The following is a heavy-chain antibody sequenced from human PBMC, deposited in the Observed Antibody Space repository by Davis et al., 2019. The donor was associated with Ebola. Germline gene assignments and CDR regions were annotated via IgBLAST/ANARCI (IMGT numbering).Heavy chain of an antibody. CDR2: IYYSGST. Sequence: SETLSLTCTVSGGSISSGGYYWSWIRQHPGKGLEWIGYIYYSGSTYYNPSLKSRVTISVDKSKNQFSLKLSSVTAADTAVYYCARMVEWELLSWGQGTLVTVSS. J-gene: IGHJ4*02. CDR3: ARMVEWELLS. D-gene: IGHD1-26*01. CDR1: GGSISSGGYY. V-gene: IGHV4-31*03.